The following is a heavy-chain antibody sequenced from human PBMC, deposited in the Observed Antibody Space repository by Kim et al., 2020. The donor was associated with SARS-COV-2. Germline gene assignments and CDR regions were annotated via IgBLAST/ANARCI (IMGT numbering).Heavy chain of an antibody. Sequence: GGSPRLSCAASGFTFSSYAMSWVRQAPGKGLEWVSAISYTGDTTYYADSVKGRFTISRDNSKNTLYLQMNSLRAEDTAVYYCATNRGSNWYYYFDYWGQGTLVTVSS. J-gene: IGHJ4*02. CDR2: ISYTGDTT. CDR3: ATNRGSNWYYYFDY. V-gene: IGHV3-23*01. D-gene: IGHD6-13*01. CDR1: GFTFSSYA.